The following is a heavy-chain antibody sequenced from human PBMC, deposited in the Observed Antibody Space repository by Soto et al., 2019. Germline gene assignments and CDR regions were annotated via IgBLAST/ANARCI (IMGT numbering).Heavy chain of an antibody. V-gene: IGHV4-30-4*01. CDR3: AREAKGYDSNWFDP. CDR2: IYCSGST. Sequence: SETMSLPCTVSGGSISSGDYSWSWIRQPPGKGLEWVGYIYCSGSTYYNPSLKSRVMISVDTSKSKFSLKLSSVTSADTAVYYCAREAKGYDSNWFDPWGQGTLVTVSS. D-gene: IGHD5-12*01. CDR1: GGSISSGDYS. J-gene: IGHJ5*02.